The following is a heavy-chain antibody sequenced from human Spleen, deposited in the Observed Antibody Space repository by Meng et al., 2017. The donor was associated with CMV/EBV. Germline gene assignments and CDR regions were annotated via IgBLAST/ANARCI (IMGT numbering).Heavy chain of an antibody. D-gene: IGHD5-18*01. CDR2: IKRDGSEK. CDR3: AREKYSYGRILSPTFDY. CDR1: GFSFSSYC. V-gene: IGHV3-7*01. J-gene: IGHJ4*02. Sequence: GESLKISCAASGFSFSSYCMSWVRQAPGKGLEWVANIKRDGSEKYYVDSVKGRFTISRDNAKKSLYLQMNSLRAEDTAVYYCAREKYSYGRILSPTFDYWGQGTLVTVSS.